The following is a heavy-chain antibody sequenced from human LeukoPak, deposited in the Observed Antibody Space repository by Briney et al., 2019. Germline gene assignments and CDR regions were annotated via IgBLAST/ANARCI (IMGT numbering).Heavy chain of an antibody. CDR3: ARVRQWLVKHWYFDL. CDR1: GFTFSSYG. CDR2: ISYDGSNK. V-gene: IGHV3-30*03. D-gene: IGHD6-19*01. J-gene: IGHJ2*01. Sequence: PGGSLRLSCAASGFTFSSYGMHWVRQAPGKGLEWVALISYDGSNKFYADSAKGRFTISRDNSKNTLYLQMNSLRAEDTAVYYCARVRQWLVKHWYFDLWGRGTLVTVSS.